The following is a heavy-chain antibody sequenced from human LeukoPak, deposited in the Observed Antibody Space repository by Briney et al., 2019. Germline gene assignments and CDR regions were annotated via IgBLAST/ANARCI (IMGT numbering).Heavy chain of an antibody. J-gene: IGHJ4*02. CDR3: ARALHSIVGATKTPFDY. CDR2: INPNSGGT. V-gene: IGHV1-2*02. CDR1: GYTFTGYY. D-gene: IGHD1-26*01. Sequence: ASVKVSCKASGYTFTGYYMHWVRQAPGQGLEWMGWINPNSGGTNYAQKFQGRVTMTRDTSISTAYMELSRLRSDDTAVYYCARALHSIVGATKTPFDYWGQGTLVTVSS.